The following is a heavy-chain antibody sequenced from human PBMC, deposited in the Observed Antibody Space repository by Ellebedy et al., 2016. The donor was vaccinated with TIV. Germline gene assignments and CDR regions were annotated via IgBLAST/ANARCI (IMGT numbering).Heavy chain of an antibody. CDR3: AREGIVVVYVSAAEFDY. CDR2: ISSSSSTI. V-gene: IGHV3-48*01. CDR1: GFTFSSYS. Sequence: GESLKISCAASGFTFSSYSMNWVRQAPGKGLEWVSYISSSSSTIYYADSVKGRFTISRDNSKNTLYLQMNSLRAEDTAVYYCAREGIVVVYVSAAEFDYWGQGTLVTVSS. D-gene: IGHD2-2*01. J-gene: IGHJ4*02.